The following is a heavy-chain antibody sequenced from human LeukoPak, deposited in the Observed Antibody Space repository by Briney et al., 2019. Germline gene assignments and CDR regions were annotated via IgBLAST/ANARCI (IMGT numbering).Heavy chain of an antibody. V-gene: IGHV1-2*04. J-gene: IGHJ5*02. D-gene: IGHD2-2*01. CDR3: ARGGVVPAAGWFDP. CDR1: GYTFTGYY. CDR2: INPNSGGT. Sequence: ASVKVSCKASGYTFTGYYMHWVRQAPGQGLEWMGWINPNSGGTDYAQKFQGWVTMTRDTSISTAYMELSRLRSDDTAVYYCARGGVVPAAGWFDPWGQGTLVTVSS.